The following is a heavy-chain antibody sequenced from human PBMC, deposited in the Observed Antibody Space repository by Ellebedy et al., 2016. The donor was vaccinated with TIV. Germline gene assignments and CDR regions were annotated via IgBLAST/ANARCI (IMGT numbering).Heavy chain of an antibody. CDR3: SRDWDGDL. D-gene: IGHD1-26*01. CDR2: IRTKAHGATT. Sequence: PGGSLRLSCTTSGFIFGDYPMSWFRQTPGKGLEWVGFIRTKAHGATTEYTASVKGRFTISRDDSKSIAYLQMNSLQTEDTAVYYCSRDWDGDLWGQGTLVTVSS. CDR1: GFIFGDYP. V-gene: IGHV3-49*01. J-gene: IGHJ5*02.